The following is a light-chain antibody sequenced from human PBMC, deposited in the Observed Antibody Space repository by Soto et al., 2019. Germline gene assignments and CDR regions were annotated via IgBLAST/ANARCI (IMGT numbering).Light chain of an antibody. CDR3: QQYHNWPRT. J-gene: IGKJ1*01. CDR1: QSISND. V-gene: IGKV3-15*01. Sequence: DIVMTQSPATLSVSPGERATLSCRASQSISNDLAWYQQKPGQAPRLLISGASTRATGIPARFSGSGSGTEFTLTISSLQSEDFAVYFCQQYHNWPRTFGQGAKVEI. CDR2: GAS.